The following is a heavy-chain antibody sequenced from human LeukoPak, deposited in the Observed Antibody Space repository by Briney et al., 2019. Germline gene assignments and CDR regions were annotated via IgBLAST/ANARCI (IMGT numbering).Heavy chain of an antibody. CDR2: IYYSGST. Sequence: PSETLSFTCTVSGGSISGYYWSWIRQPPGKGLEWIGFIYYSGSTNYNPSLKSRVTISVDTSKNQFSLRLSSVTAADTAVYYCARLWRGSGSCTCFDYWGQGALVTVSS. D-gene: IGHD6-13*01. V-gene: IGHV4-59*08. CDR3: ARLWRGSGSCTCFDY. CDR1: GGSISGYY. J-gene: IGHJ4*02.